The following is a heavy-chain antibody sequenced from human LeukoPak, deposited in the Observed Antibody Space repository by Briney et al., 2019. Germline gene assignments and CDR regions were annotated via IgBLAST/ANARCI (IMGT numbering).Heavy chain of an antibody. Sequence: GGSLRLSCAASGFTFSSYWMSWVRQAPGKGLEWVANIRHDGSEKYYVDSVKGRFTISRDNAKDSLYLQMNSLRVEDTAVYYCARALSSGWHRPPLGKAMGVWGQGTTVTVSS. D-gene: IGHD6-19*01. CDR2: IRHDGSEK. CDR1: GFTFSSYW. CDR3: ARALSSGWHRPPLGKAMGV. V-gene: IGHV3-7*03. J-gene: IGHJ6*02.